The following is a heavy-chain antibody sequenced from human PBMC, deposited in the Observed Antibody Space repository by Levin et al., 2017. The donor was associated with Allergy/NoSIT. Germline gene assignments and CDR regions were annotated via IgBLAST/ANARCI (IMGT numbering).Heavy chain of an antibody. CDR2: ISYDGSNK. J-gene: IGHJ4*02. CDR3: ARDGKKDTAMVIDY. V-gene: IGHV3-30-3*01. Sequence: GESLKISCAASGFTFSSYAMHWVRQAPGKGLEWVAVISYDGSNKYYADSVKGRFTISRDNSKNTLYLQMNSLRAEDTAVYYCARDGKKDTAMVIDYWGQGTLVTVSS. CDR1: GFTFSSYA. D-gene: IGHD5-18*01.